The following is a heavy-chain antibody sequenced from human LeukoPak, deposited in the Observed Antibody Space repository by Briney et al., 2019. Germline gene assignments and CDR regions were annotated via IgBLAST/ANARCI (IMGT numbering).Heavy chain of an antibody. CDR2: INHSGST. V-gene: IGHV4-34*01. CDR3: ARVKGDSSGYYYVGFDY. J-gene: IGHJ4*02. CDR1: GGSFSGYY. Sequence: SETLSLTCAVYGGSFSGYYWSWIRQPPGKGLEWIGEINHSGSTNYNPSLKSRVTISVDTSKNQFSLKLSSVTAADTAVYYCARVKGDSSGYYYVGFDYWGQGTLVTVSS. D-gene: IGHD3-22*01.